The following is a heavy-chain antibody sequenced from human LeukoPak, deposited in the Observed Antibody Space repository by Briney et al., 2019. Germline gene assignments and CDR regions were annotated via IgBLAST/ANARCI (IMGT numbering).Heavy chain of an antibody. CDR3: AKVSREEGYCSSTSCPFDY. D-gene: IGHD2-2*01. J-gene: IGHJ4*02. CDR2: ISWNSGSI. V-gene: IGHV3-9*01. Sequence: PGGSLRLSCAASGFTFDDYAMHWARQAPGKGLEWVSGISWNSGSIGYADSVKGRFTISRDNAKNSLYLQMNSLRAEDTALYYCAKVSREEGYCSSTSCPFDYWGQGTLVTVSS. CDR1: GFTFDDYA.